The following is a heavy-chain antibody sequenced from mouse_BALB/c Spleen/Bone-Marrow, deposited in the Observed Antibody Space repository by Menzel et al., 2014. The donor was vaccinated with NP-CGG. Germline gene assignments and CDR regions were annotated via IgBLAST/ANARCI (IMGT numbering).Heavy chain of an antibody. V-gene: IGHV5-6-5*01. D-gene: IGHD2-3*01. CDR1: GFTFSSYG. CDR3: ARKGWLLFDY. Sequence: EVKLMESGGGLVKPGGSLKLSCAASGFTFSSYGMSWVRQTPEKRLEWVASIGGGGSTYYPDNVKGRFTISRDNARNILYLQMSGLRSEDTAMYYCARKGWLLFDYWGQGTTLTVSS. CDR2: IGGGGST. J-gene: IGHJ2*01.